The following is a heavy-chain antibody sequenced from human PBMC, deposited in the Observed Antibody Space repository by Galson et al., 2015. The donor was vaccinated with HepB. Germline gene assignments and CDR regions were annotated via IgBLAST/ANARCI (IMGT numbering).Heavy chain of an antibody. D-gene: IGHD3-22*01. Sequence: SETLSLTCTVSGGSISSYYWSWIRQPAGKGLEWIGRIYTSGSTNYNPSLKSRVTMSVDTSKNQFSLKLSSVTAADTAVYYCARDGVDGSGTIDYYDSSGYYYVSRAFDIWGQGTMVTVSS. CDR2: IYTSGST. J-gene: IGHJ3*02. CDR1: GGSISSYY. V-gene: IGHV4-4*07. CDR3: ARDGVDGSGTIDYYDSSGYYYVSRAFDI.